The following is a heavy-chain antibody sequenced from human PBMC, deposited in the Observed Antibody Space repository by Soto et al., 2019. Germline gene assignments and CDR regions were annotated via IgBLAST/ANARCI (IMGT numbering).Heavy chain of an antibody. Sequence: PSETLSLTCTVSGGSISSGGYYWSWIRQHPGKGLEWIGYIYYSGSTYYNPSLKSRVTISVDTSKNQFSLKLSSVTAAGTAVYYCARWPQLEPRFDYWGQGTLVTVS. CDR3: ARWPQLEPRFDY. V-gene: IGHV4-31*03. CDR2: IYYSGST. J-gene: IGHJ4*02. D-gene: IGHD1-1*01. CDR1: GGSISSGGYY.